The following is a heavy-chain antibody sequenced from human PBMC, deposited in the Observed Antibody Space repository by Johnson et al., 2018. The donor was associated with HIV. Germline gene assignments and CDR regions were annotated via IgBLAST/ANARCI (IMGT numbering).Heavy chain of an antibody. CDR2: TPGGDGGT. CDR1: GFKYAA. Sequence: EVQLVESGGGLVQPGGSLRLSCAASGFKYAASGLAFSNYAVKWVSHTPGGDGGTSFADSVKGRFTISRDNSKNTLYLQMNSLRAEDTAVYYCARKGDAFDIWGQGTKVTVSS. J-gene: IGHJ3*02. V-gene: IGHV3-23*04. CDR3: ARKGDAFDI.